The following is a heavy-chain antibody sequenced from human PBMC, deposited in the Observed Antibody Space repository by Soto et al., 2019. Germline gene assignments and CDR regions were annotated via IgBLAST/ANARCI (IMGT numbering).Heavy chain of an antibody. CDR1: GGSVSSGSYY. D-gene: IGHD2-2*01. CDR3: ARHGGYCSSTSCYEGGYYDYGMDV. J-gene: IGHJ6*02. Sequence: ETLSLSCTVSGGSVSSGSYYWSWVRQPKRKELEWLGYIYYSGSTNYNPSLKSRVTISVDTSKNQFSLKLSSVTAADTAVYYCARHGGYCSSTSCYEGGYYDYGMDVWGQGTTVTV. V-gene: IGHV4-61*01. CDR2: IYYSGST.